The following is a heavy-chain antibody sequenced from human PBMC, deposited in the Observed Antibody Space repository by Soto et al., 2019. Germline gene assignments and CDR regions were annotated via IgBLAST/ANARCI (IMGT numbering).Heavy chain of an antibody. CDR3: VRSKGGYSYGTPFDY. D-gene: IGHD5-18*01. J-gene: IGHJ4*02. Sequence: SETLSLTCTVSGGSISSSYWSWIRQPPGKGLEWIGYIYDSGSTYYNSSLKSRVTMSVDTSKNQFSLKLSSVTAADTALYYCVRSKGGYSYGTPFDYWGQGTLVTV. CDR1: GGSISSSY. V-gene: IGHV4-59*08. CDR2: IYDSGST.